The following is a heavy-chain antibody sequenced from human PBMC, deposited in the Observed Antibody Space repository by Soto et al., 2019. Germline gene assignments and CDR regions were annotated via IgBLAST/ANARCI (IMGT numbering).Heavy chain of an antibody. CDR1: GFTFSSYT. Sequence: EVQLVESGGGLVKPGGSLRLSCAASGFTFSSYTMNWVRQAPGKGLEWVSSISSSSSHIYYADSAKGRFTISRDNAKDSLYLPMNSLRAVDTAVYYCARIRFGVVLRRDFVDWGQGTLVTVSS. D-gene: IGHD3-3*01. J-gene: IGHJ4*02. CDR2: ISSSSSHI. V-gene: IGHV3-21*01. CDR3: ARIRFGVVLRRDFVD.